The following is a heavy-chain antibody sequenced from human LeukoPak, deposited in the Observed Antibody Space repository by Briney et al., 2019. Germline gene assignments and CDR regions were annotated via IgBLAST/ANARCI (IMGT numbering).Heavy chain of an antibody. D-gene: IGHD3-22*01. CDR2: ISGSGGST. CDR3: AKDVDSSGYSYYFDY. V-gene: IGHV3-23*01. CDR1: GFTFSSYA. J-gene: IGHJ4*02. Sequence: GGSLRLSCAASGFTFSSYAMSWVRQAPGKGLEWVSAISGSGGSTYYADSVKGRFTISRDNSKNTLYLQMNSLRAEDTAVYYCAKDVDSSGYSYYFDYWGQGTLVTVSS.